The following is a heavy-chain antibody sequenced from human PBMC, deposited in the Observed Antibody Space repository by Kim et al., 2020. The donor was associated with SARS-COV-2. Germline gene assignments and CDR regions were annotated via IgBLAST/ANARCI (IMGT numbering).Heavy chain of an antibody. Sequence: GGSLRLSCEASGFTFSSHAMTWVRQAPGKGLEWVSTIPAGAHYTMSADSVKGRFTISRDNFKNTLYLQMNSLRAEDTAVYYCAKDGYYTDWYYYMDVWGKGTTVTVSS. J-gene: IGHJ6*03. CDR3: AKDGYYTDWYYYMDV. CDR2: IPAGAHYT. V-gene: IGHV3-23*01. D-gene: IGHD3-22*01. CDR1: GFTFSSHA.